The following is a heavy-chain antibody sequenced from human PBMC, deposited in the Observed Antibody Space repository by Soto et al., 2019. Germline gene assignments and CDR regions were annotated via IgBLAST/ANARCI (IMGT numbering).Heavy chain of an antibody. Sequence: PSETLSLTCTVSGASITSGSYSWSWIRQAPGKGLEWIGNIHVTGYTAFSPSLKRRGTMSVDTSKNQFSLNANSVTAADTAVYFCAREGALRPICHVPLAFWGQGTLVTDSS. J-gene: IGHJ4*02. CDR2: IHVTGYT. V-gene: IGHV4-30-2*01. CDR3: AREGALRPICHVPLAF. D-gene: IGHD1-26*01. CDR1: GASITSGSYS.